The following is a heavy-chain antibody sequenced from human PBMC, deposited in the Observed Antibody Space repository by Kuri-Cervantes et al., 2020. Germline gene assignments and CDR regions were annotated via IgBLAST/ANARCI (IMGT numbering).Heavy chain of an antibody. V-gene: IGHV4-39*07. CDR2: MYYSGST. J-gene: IGHJ2*01. Sequence: ESLKISCTVSGGSISRNDYYWGWIRQPPGKGLEWIASMYYSGSTDYNPSLKSRVTISVDTSKNQFSLKLSSVTAADTAVYCCARDSEGAVAQWYFDLWGRGTLVTVSS. CDR1: GGSISRNDYY. CDR3: ARDSEGAVAQWYFDL. D-gene: IGHD6-19*01.